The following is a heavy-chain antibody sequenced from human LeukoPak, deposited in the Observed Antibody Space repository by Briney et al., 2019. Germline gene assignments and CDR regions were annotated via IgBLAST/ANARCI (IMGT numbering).Heavy chain of an antibody. CDR3: ARRNFMVRGVIMGYYYYYMDV. J-gene: IGHJ6*03. CDR2: IYYSGST. Sequence: SETLSLTCTVPGGSISSSSYYWGWIRQPPGKGLEWIGSIYYSGSTYYNPSLKSRVTISVDTSKNQFSLKLSSVTAADTAVYYCARRNFMVRGVIMGYYYYYMDVWGKGTTVTISS. D-gene: IGHD3-10*01. CDR1: GGSISSSSYY. V-gene: IGHV4-39*01.